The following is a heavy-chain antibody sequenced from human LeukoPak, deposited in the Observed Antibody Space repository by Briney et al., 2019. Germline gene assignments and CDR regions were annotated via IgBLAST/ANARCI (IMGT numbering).Heavy chain of an antibody. D-gene: IGHD5-12*01. Sequence: SETLSLTCAVYGGSFSGYYWSWIRQPPGKGLEWIGEINHSGSTNYNPSLKSRVTISVDTSKNQFSLKLSSVTAADTGVYYCARGGSGYDLGLFDYWGQGTLVTVSS. CDR1: GGSFSGYY. V-gene: IGHV4-34*01. CDR3: ARGGSGYDLGLFDY. J-gene: IGHJ4*02. CDR2: INHSGST.